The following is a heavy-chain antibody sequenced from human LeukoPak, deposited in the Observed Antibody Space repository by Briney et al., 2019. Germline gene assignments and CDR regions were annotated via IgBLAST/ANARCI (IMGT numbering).Heavy chain of an antibody. V-gene: IGHV4-59*01. CDR2: IYYSGST. CDR1: GGSISSYY. Sequence: PSETLSLTCTVSGGSISSYYWSWTRQPPGKGLEWIGYIYYSGSTNYNPSLKSRVTISVDTSKNRFSLKLSSVTAADTAVYYCARSPPMVRGVTPFDYWGQGTLVTVSS. D-gene: IGHD3-10*01. J-gene: IGHJ4*02. CDR3: ARSPPMVRGVTPFDY.